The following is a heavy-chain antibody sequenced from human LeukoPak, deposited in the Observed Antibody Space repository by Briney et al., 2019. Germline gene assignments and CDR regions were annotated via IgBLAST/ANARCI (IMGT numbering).Heavy chain of an antibody. D-gene: IGHD3-9*01. CDR1: GYTFTSYY. CDR3: ARHCKPVLRYFDAARVNWFDP. J-gene: IGHJ5*02. CDR2: INPSGGST. Sequence: ASVKVSCKASGYTFTSYYMHWVRQAPGQGLEWMGIINPSGGSTSYAQKFQGRVTMTRDTSISTAYMELSRLRSDDTAVYYCARHCKPVLRYFDAARVNWFDPWGQGTLVTVSS. V-gene: IGHV1-46*01.